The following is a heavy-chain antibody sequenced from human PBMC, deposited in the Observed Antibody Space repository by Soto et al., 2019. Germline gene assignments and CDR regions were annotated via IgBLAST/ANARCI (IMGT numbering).Heavy chain of an antibody. CDR3: ARGTYSSGWFHYGLEV. D-gene: IGHD6-19*01. Sequence: QVHLVQSGAEVKKPGASVKVSCKASGYTFTDYYMHWVRQAPGQGLEWMGWINPNSGGTNYAQNFQGRVTMTRDTSIGTAYMGLSSLTPDDTAVYYCARGTYSSGWFHYGLEVWGQGTTVTVSS. V-gene: IGHV1-2*02. CDR1: GYTFTDYY. J-gene: IGHJ6*02. CDR2: INPNSGGT.